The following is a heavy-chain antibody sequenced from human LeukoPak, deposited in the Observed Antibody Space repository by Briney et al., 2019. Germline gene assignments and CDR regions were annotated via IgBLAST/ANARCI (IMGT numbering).Heavy chain of an antibody. D-gene: IGHD6-19*01. CDR3: AKEIGYSSGWFHYDYYYGMDV. CDR2: ISYDGSNK. V-gene: IGHV3-30*18. Sequence: PGGSLRLSCAASGFTFSSYGMHWVRQAPGKGLEWVAVISYDGSNKYYADSVKGRFTISRDNSKNTLYLQMNSLRAEDTAVYYCAKEIGYSSGWFHYDYYYGMDVWGQGTTVTVSS. J-gene: IGHJ6*02. CDR1: GFTFSSYG.